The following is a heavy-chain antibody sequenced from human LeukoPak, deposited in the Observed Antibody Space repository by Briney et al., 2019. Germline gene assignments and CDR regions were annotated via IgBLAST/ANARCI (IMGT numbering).Heavy chain of an antibody. V-gene: IGHV1-2*02. J-gene: IGHJ4*02. D-gene: IGHD6-13*01. CDR1: GYTFTGYY. CDR3: AREDIAAAVNFDY. CDR2: INPNSGGT. Sequence: ASVKVSCKASGYTFTGYYMHWVRQAPGQGLEWMGWINPNSGGTNYAQQFQGRVTMTRDTSIRTAYMELSRLRSRDTAVYYCAREDIAAAVNFDYWGQGTLVTVSS.